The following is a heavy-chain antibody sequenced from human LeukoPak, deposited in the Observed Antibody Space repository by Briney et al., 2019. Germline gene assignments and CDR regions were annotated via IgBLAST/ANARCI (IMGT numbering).Heavy chain of an antibody. D-gene: IGHD3-16*02. CDR3: ATAGITFGGVIVWDFDY. CDR2: FDPEDGET. J-gene: IGHJ4*02. CDR1: GYTLTELS. V-gene: IGHV1-24*01. Sequence: ASVKVSCKVSGYTLTELSMHWVRQAPGKGLEWMGGFDPEDGETIYAQKFQGRVTMTEDTSTDTAYMELGSLRSEDTAVYYCATAGITFGGVIVWDFDYWGQGTLVTVSS.